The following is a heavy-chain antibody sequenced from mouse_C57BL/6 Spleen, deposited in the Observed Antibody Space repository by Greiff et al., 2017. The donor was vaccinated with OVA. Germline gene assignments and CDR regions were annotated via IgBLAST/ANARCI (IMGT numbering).Heavy chain of an antibody. CDR1: GYTFTNYW. V-gene: IGHV1-63*01. J-gene: IGHJ4*01. D-gene: IGHD2-5*01. CDR3: ARGRAYSNYVDYAMDY. Sequence: VQLQQSGAELVRPGTSVKMSCKASGYTFTNYWIGWAKQRPGHGLEWIGDIYPGGGYTNYNEKFKGKATLTADKSSSTAYMQFSSLTSEDSAIYYCARGRAYSNYVDYAMDYWGQGTSVTVSS. CDR2: IYPGGGYT.